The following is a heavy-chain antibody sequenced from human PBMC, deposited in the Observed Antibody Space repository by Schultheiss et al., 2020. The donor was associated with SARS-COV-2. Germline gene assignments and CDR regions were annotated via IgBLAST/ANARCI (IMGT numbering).Heavy chain of an antibody. CDR1: GGTFSSYA. CDR2: IIPIFGTA. J-gene: IGHJ6*02. Sequence: SVKVSCKASGGTFSSYAISWVRQAPGQGLEWMGGIIPIFGTANYAQKFQGRVTITADESTSTAYMELSSLRSEDTAVYYCARDPGSGGGDRRYDFWSGYSPGYYYYGMDVWGQGTTVTVLL. D-gene: IGHD3-3*01. V-gene: IGHV1-69*13. CDR3: ARDPGSGGGDRRYDFWSGYSPGYYYYGMDV.